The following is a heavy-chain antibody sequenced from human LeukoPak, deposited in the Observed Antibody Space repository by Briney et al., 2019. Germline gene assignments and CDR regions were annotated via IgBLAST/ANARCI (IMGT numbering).Heavy chain of an antibody. CDR3: ARIEWERLGRAFDI. CDR2: IYSAGAT. D-gene: IGHD1-26*01. CDR1: GFTVSDNY. V-gene: IGHV3-53*01. J-gene: IGHJ3*02. Sequence: GGSLRLSCAASGFTVSDNYMTWVRQAPGKGLEWVSSIYSAGATHYAESVKGRFTISRDNSKNMLYLQMNSLRAEDMAVYYCARIEWERLGRAFDIWGQGTMVTVSS.